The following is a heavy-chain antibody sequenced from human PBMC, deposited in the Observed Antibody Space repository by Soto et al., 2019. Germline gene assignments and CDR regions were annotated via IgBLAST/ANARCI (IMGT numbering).Heavy chain of an antibody. CDR3: ARGGWSLDP. CDR2: INPSGGST. CDR1: GYTFTSYH. D-gene: IGHD6-19*01. V-gene: IGHV1-46*01. Sequence: GASVKVSCKTSGYTFTSYHLHWVRQAPGEGLEWMGSINPSGGSTRYAQKFESRVTMTSDTSTSTVYMELGSLSSVTAADTAVYYCARGGWSLDPWGQGTLVTVSS. J-gene: IGHJ5*02.